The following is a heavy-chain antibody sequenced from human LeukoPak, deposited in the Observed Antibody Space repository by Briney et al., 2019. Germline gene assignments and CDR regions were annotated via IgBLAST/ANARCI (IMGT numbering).Heavy chain of an antibody. D-gene: IGHD3-22*01. Sequence: GASVKVSCKASGYTFTSYGISWVRQMPGKGLEWMGIIYPGDSDTRYSPSFQGQVTISADKSISTAYLQWSSLKASDTAMYYCARQDYYDSSGYTDAFDIWGQGTMVTVSS. CDR2: IYPGDSDT. CDR1: GYTFTSYG. J-gene: IGHJ3*02. V-gene: IGHV5-51*01. CDR3: ARQDYYDSSGYTDAFDI.